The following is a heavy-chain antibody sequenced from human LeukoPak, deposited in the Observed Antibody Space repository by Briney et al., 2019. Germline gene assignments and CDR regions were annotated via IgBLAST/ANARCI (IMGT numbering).Heavy chain of an antibody. D-gene: IGHD1-26*01. CDR2: ISSSSAYI. V-gene: IGHV3-21*01. Sequence: GGSLRLSCAASGFTFSRDSMNWVRQAPGKGLEWVSSISSSSAYIYYADSVKGRFTISRDNARNSLYLQMNSLRAEDTAVYYCARDPGGGIVGATFRSLNYWGQGTLVTVSS. J-gene: IGHJ4*02. CDR1: GFTFSRDS. CDR3: ARDPGGGIVGATFRSLNY.